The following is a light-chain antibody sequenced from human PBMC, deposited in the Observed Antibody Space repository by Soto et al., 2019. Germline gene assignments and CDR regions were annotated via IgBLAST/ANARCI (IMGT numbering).Light chain of an antibody. CDR2: EVS. J-gene: IGLJ1*01. V-gene: IGLV2-8*01. CDR3: SSYAGCHKLGFV. CDR1: SSDVGDYTY. Sequence: QSALTQPPSASGSPGQSVTISCTGTSSDVGDYTYVSWYQQHPGKAPKLMISEVSKRPSGVPDRFSGSKSGNTASLTVSGLQAEDEADYYCSSYAGCHKLGFVFGTGTMVTVL.